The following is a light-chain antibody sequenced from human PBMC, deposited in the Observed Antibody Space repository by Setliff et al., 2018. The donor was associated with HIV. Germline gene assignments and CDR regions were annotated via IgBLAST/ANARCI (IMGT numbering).Light chain of an antibody. J-gene: IGKJ1*01. CDR1: RVITNS. V-gene: IGKV1-NL1*01. Sequence: IQMTQSPSSLSASVGDRVTITCRASRVITNSLAWYQQKPGKAPKLLLYGATKLESGVPSRFSGSGSGTDYTLTISSLQPEDFATYYCQQYKSYPGTFGQGTKVDIK. CDR3: QQYKSYPGT. CDR2: GAT.